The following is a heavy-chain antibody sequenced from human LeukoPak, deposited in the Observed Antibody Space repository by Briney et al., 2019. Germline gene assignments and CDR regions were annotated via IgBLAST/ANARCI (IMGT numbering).Heavy chain of an antibody. Sequence: ASVKVSCKASGGTFSSYAISWVRQAPGQGLEWMGWINPNSGGTNYAQKFQGRVTMTRDTSISTAYMELSRLRSDDTAVYYCASCGGDRGCWFDPWGQGTLVTVSS. J-gene: IGHJ5*02. CDR1: GGTFSSYA. CDR2: INPNSGGT. D-gene: IGHD2-21*02. V-gene: IGHV1-2*02. CDR3: ASCGGDRGCWFDP.